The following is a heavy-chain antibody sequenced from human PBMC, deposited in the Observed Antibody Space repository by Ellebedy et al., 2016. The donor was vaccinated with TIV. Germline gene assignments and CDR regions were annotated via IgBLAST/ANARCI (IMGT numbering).Heavy chain of an antibody. CDR2: IKQDGSET. CDR1: GFTFSSYA. V-gene: IGHV3-7*01. Sequence: GESLKISCAASGFTFSSYAMSWVRQAPGKGLEWVASIKQDGSETSYVDSVEGRFTISRDNAKNSLYLQMSSMSAEDTAVYYCARDQGWAVPGTTRFDCWGQGTLVTVSS. CDR3: ARDQGWAVPGTTRFDC. D-gene: IGHD6-19*01. J-gene: IGHJ4*02.